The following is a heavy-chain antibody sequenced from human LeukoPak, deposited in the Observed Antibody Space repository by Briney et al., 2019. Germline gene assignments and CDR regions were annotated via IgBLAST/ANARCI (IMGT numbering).Heavy chain of an antibody. CDR3: ARGYCTNTVCLGRPYFDY. CDR2: IIPISGTA. J-gene: IGHJ4*02. CDR1: GGTFSSYA. D-gene: IGHD2-8*01. V-gene: IGHV1-69*05. Sequence: ASVKVSCKASGGTFSSYAISWVRQAPGQGLEWMGGIIPISGTANFAQKFQGRVTITTDESTSTAYMELSSLRSEDTAVYYCARGYCTNTVCLGRPYFDYWGQGTLVTVSS.